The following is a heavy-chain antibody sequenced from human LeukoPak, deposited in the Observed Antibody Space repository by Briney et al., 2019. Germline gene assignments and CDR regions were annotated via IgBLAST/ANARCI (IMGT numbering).Heavy chain of an antibody. CDR1: GFTFSSYW. V-gene: IGHV3-74*01. J-gene: IGHJ6*02. CDR3: ARRSDIAAAGPPYDMDV. D-gene: IGHD6-13*01. Sequence: PGGSLRLSCAASGFTFSSYWMHWVRQAPGKGLVWVSRINSDGSSTSYADSVKGRFTISRDNAKNSLYLQMNSLRDEDTAVYYCARRSDIAAAGPPYDMDVWGQGTTVTVSS. CDR2: INSDGSST.